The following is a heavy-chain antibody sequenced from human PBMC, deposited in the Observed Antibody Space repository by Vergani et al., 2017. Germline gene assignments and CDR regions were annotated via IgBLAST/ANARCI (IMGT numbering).Heavy chain of an antibody. V-gene: IGHV3-30*03. CDR1: GFSFGSYG. Sequence: VQLVESGGGLVQPGGSLTLSCAASGFSFGSYGMHWVRQSPGKGLEWVAVISNDGGNKYYADSVKGRFTIYKDNTVDMLSLQMNSLRPDDTAVYYCARDSSYCGGDCYFNWFDPWGQGTLVTVSS. CDR2: ISNDGGNK. J-gene: IGHJ5*02. D-gene: IGHD2-21*02. CDR3: ARDSSYCGGDCYFNWFDP.